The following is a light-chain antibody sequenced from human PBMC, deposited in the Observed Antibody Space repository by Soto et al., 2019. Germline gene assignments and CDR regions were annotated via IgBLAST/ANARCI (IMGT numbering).Light chain of an antibody. J-gene: IGKJ4*01. CDR1: QSITRF. CDR2: AAS. CDR3: QQTYSDIS. Sequence: DIQMTQSPSSLSASVGDRVTITCRASQSITRFLNWYQQKPGKAPRLLIYAASNLQSGVPSRFSGSGYGTDFALTISSLQPEDFATYHCQQTYSDISFGGGTRVE. V-gene: IGKV1-39*01.